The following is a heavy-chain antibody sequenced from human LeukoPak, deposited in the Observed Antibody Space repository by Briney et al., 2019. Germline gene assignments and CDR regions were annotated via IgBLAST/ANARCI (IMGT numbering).Heavy chain of an antibody. J-gene: IGHJ6*02. V-gene: IGHV3-33*01. CDR3: VRRSAGTYGMDV. D-gene: IGHD1-1*01. Sequence: SGGSLRLSCAASGFTFSSYGMHWVRQGPGKGLEWVAIIWSDGSSIYSADSVKGRFTTSRDNSKNTLYLKMNSLRVEDTAVYYCVRRSAGTYGMDVWGQGTTVTVSS. CDR1: GFTFSSYG. CDR2: IWSDGSSI.